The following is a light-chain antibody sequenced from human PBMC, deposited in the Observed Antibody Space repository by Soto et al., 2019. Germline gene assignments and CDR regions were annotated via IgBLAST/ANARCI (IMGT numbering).Light chain of an antibody. Sequence: EIVLTQSPATLSLSPGERATLSFSASQSVSIFLAWYQQKPGQAPRLLINGASSRATGIPDRFSGSGSGTDFSLTISGLEPEDFAVYYCQQYGSSPWTFGQGTKVDIK. CDR1: QSVSIF. CDR3: QQYGSSPWT. J-gene: IGKJ1*01. CDR2: GAS. V-gene: IGKV3-20*01.